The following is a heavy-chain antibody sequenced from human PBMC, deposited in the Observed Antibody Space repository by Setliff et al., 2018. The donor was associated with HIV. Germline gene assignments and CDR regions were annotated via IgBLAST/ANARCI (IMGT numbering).Heavy chain of an antibody. D-gene: IGHD2-15*01. J-gene: IGHJ3*01. CDR1: GYSFTDYS. V-gene: IGHV1-3*01. Sequence: ASVKVSCKASGYSFTDYSIHWVRQAPGQGLEWMGWIVRGVGNTRYSDKFQGRVSITRDTSAATAYMELSGLTSEDTAVYYCTRGGGGLIVWGQGTLVTVSS. CDR3: TRGGGGLIV. CDR2: IVRGVGNT.